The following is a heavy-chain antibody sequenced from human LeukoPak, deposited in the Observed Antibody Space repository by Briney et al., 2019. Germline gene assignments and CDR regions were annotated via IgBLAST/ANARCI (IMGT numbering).Heavy chain of an antibody. D-gene: IGHD6-6*01. Sequence: GGSLRLSCAASGFTFSDYNMRWIRQAPGKGLEWVSSISRSGSTKYYADSVKDRFTISRDNAKNSLYLQMNSLRAEDTAVYYCARDGVFRSSAPDYWGQGTLVTVSS. CDR2: ISRSGSTK. CDR3: ARDGVFRSSAPDY. V-gene: IGHV3-11*04. J-gene: IGHJ4*02. CDR1: GFTFSDYN.